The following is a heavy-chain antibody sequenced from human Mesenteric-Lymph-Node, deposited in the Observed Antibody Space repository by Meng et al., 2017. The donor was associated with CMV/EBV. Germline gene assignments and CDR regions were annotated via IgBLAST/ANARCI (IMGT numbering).Heavy chain of an antibody. V-gene: IGHV3-21*01. CDR2: ISSSSSYI. CDR3: ARAGDCSSTSCYFDAFDI. CDR1: GFTFSSYS. J-gene: IGHJ3*02. Sequence: GESLKISCAASGFTFSSYSMNWVRQAPGKGLEWVSSISSSSSYIYYADSVKGRFTISRDNAKNSLYLQMNSLRAEDTAVYYCARAGDCSSTSCYFDAFDIWGQGTMVTVSS. D-gene: IGHD2-2*01.